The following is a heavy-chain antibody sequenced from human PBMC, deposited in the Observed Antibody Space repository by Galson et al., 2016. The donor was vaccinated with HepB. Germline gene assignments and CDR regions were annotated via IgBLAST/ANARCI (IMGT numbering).Heavy chain of an antibody. CDR3: AKDIVTGTYFGVGVYPHLYGMDV. CDR1: GFTFDDST. V-gene: IGHV3-43*01. Sequence: SLRLSCAASGFTFDDSTMHWVRQGPGKGLEWVSVISWDGASTHYADAVKGRFTVSRDNSRNSLYLQMNSLRIEDTALYYCAKDIVTGTYFGVGVYPHLYGMDVWGQGTTVTVSS. D-gene: IGHD1-26*01. CDR2: ISWDGAST. J-gene: IGHJ6*02.